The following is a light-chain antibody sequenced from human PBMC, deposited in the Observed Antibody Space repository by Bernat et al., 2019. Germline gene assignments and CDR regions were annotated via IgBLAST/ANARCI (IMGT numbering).Light chain of an antibody. CDR1: QSITNW. V-gene: IGKV1-5*03. CDR3: QQYHSYPWT. J-gene: IGKJ1*01. CDR2: KAS. Sequence: DIQMTQSPSTLSASVGDRVTITCRASQSITNWLAWYQQKPGKAPKVLFYKASSLESGFPSRFSGSGSGKEFTLTISSLQPDDFATYYCQQYHSYPWTFGQVTKVEIK.